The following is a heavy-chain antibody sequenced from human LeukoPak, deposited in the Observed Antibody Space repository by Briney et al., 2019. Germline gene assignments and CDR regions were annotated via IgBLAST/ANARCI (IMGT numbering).Heavy chain of an antibody. Sequence: SETLSLTCTVSGGSISSGSYYWSWIRQPAGKGLEWIGRIYTSGSTNYNPSLKSRVTMSVDTSKNQFSLKLSSVTAADTAVYYCARCDTAMVGEGDDAFDIWGQGTMVTVSS. V-gene: IGHV4-61*02. CDR3: ARCDTAMVGEGDDAFDI. J-gene: IGHJ3*02. D-gene: IGHD5-18*01. CDR2: IYTSGST. CDR1: GGSISSGSYY.